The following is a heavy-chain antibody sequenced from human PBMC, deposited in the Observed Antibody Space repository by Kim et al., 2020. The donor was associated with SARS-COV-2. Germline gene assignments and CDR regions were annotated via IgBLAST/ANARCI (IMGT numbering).Heavy chain of an antibody. J-gene: IGHJ6*02. CDR2: IRSKAYGGTT. CDR1: GFTFGDYA. D-gene: IGHD3-22*01. V-gene: IGHV3-49*04. CDR3: TRDDSSGYYYYYYYYGMDV. Sequence: GGSLRLSCTASGFTFGDYAMSWVRQAPGKGLEWVGFIRSKAYGGTTEYAASVKGRFTISRDDSKSIAYLQMNSLKTEDTAVYYCTRDDSSGYYYYYYYYGMDVWGQGTTVTVSS.